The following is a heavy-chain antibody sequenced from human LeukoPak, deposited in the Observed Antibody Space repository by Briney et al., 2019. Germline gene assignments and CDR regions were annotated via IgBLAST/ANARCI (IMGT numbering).Heavy chain of an antibody. V-gene: IGHV1-69*01. CDR2: IIPMFGTA. CDR3: ARVSGSVNWFDP. CDR1: GGTFSSYA. J-gene: IGHJ5*02. Sequence: GASVTVSCKASGGTFSSYAIGWVRQAPGQGLEWMGGIIPMFGTANYAQKFQGRVTITADDSTSTAYMELSSLRSDDTAVYYCARVSGSVNWFDPWGQGTLVTVSS. D-gene: IGHD3-10*01.